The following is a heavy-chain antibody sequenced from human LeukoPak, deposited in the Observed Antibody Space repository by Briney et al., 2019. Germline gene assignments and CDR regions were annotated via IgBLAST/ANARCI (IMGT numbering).Heavy chain of an antibody. CDR2: TYYRSKWYS. CDR1: GDSVSSNSAA. V-gene: IGHV6-1*01. J-gene: IGHJ4*02. CDR3: ARVYNWNYGFDY. D-gene: IGHD1-7*01. Sequence: SQTLSLTCAISGDSVSSNSAAWNWIRQSPSRGLEWLGRTYYRSKWYSDYAVSVKSRITINPDSSKNQFSLQLNSVAPEDTAVYYCARVYNWNYGFDYWGQGTLVTVSS.